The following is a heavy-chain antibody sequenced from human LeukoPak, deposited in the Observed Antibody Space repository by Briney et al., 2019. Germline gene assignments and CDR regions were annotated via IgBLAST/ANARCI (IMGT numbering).Heavy chain of an antibody. V-gene: IGHV3-33*01. CDR1: GFTFSSYG. CDR3: ARDLPMVVDIVPVGMDV. Sequence: GGSLRLSCAASGFTFSSYGMHWVRQAPGKGLEWVAVIWYDGSNKYYADSVKGRFTISRDNSKNTLHLQMNSLRAEDTAVYYCARDLPMVVDIVPVGMDVWGQGTTVTVSS. D-gene: IGHD5-12*01. CDR2: IWYDGSNK. J-gene: IGHJ6*02.